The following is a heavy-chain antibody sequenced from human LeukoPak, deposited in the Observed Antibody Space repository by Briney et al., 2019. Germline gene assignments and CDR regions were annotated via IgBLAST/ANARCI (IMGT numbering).Heavy chain of an antibody. CDR1: GYTFTGYY. CDR3: ARDRWYYYDSSGYYSDAFDI. Sequence: ASVKVSCKASGYTFTGYYMHWVRQAPGQGLEWMGWINPNSGGTNYAQKFQGRVTMTGDTSISTAYMELSRLRSDDTAVYYCARDRWYYYDSSGYYSDAFDIWGQGTMVTVSS. J-gene: IGHJ3*02. V-gene: IGHV1-2*02. CDR2: INPNSGGT. D-gene: IGHD3-22*01.